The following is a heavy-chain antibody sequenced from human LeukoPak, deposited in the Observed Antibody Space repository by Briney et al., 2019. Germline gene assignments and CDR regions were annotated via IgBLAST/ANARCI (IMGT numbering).Heavy chain of an antibody. J-gene: IGHJ4*02. CDR1: GFTFSDYY. CDR2: ISGTSSHT. D-gene: IGHD6-13*01. CDR3: ARVGVIAAAGTFDY. V-gene: IGHV3-11*06. Sequence: GGSLRLSCAASGFTFSDYYMTWIRQAPGKGLEWLSYISGTSSHTNYADSVKGRFTISRDNAKNSLYLQMNSLRAEDTAVYYRARVGVIAAAGTFDYWGQGTLVTVSS.